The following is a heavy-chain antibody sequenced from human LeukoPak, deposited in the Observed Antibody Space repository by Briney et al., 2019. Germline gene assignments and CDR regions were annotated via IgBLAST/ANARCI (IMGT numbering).Heavy chain of an antibody. V-gene: IGHV4-4*07. J-gene: IGHJ6*03. CDR2: IYTSGST. CDR3: ARVRGSSGSYEYYHYMDV. CDR1: GGSISSYY. Sequence: SETLSLTCSVSGGSISSYYWSWIRQPAGKGLEWIGRIYTSGSTNYNPSLKSRVTMSVDTSKKQFSLKLSSVTAADTAVYYCARVRGSSGSYEYYHYMDVWGKGTTVTISS. D-gene: IGHD1-26*01.